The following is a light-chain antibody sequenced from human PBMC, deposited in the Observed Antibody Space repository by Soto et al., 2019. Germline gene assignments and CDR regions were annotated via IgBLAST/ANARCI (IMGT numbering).Light chain of an antibody. V-gene: IGLV1-51*01. CDR3: GTWDRILSSFV. Sequence: QSVLTQPPSVSAAPGKKVTISCSGSSPNIGNDYVAWFQHVPGTAPKLLIYDNYHRPSGIPDRFSGSKSGTSATLGITGLQTGDEADYYCGTWDRILSSFVFGSGTKLTVL. CDR1: SPNIGNDY. J-gene: IGLJ1*01. CDR2: DNY.